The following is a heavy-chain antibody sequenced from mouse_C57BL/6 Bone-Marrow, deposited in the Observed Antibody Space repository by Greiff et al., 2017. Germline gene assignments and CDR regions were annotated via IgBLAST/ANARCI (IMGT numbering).Heavy chain of an antibody. V-gene: IGHV5-4*01. Sequence: EVKVVESGGGLVKPGGSLKLSCAASGFTFSSYAMSWVRQTPEKRLEWVATISDGGSYTYYPDNVKGRVTISRDNAKNNLYLQMSHLKSEDTAMYYCARDGVAYWGQGTLVTVSA. J-gene: IGHJ3*01. CDR3: ARDGVAY. CDR1: GFTFSSYA. CDR2: ISDGGSYT.